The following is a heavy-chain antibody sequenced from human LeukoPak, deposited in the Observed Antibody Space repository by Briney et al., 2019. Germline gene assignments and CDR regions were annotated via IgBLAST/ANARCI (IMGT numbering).Heavy chain of an antibody. D-gene: IGHD6-13*01. J-gene: IGHJ4*02. Sequence: SQTLSLTCSVSGDSITSSSYNWGWVRQPPGKGLEWIGTIYPGGSTYYNPSLESRVTISVDTSNSQFTLKVTSVSAADTTVYFCARQQPQTPYFYHWGQGILVTVSS. CDR2: IYPGGST. V-gene: IGHV4-39*01. CDR1: GDSITSSSYN. CDR3: ARQQPQTPYFYH.